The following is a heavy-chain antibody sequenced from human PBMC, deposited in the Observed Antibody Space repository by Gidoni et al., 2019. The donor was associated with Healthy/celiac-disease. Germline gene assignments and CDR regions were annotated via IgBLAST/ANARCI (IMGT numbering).Heavy chain of an antibody. J-gene: IGHJ4*02. CDR2: INAGNGNT. CDR3: AREGDEYSSSSGFDY. V-gene: IGHV1-3*05. CDR1: GYTFTSYA. Sequence: QVQLVQSGAEEKKPGASVKVSCKASGYTFTSYAMHWVRQAPGQRLEWMGWINAGNGNTKYSQKFQGRVTITRDPSASTAYMGLSSLRSEDTAVYFCAREGDEYSSSSGFDYWGQGTLVTVSS. D-gene: IGHD6-6*01.